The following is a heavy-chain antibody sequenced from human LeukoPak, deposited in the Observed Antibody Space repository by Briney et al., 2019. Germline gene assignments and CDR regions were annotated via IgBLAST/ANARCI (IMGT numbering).Heavy chain of an antibody. CDR3: ARWLGAAPAMRAFDI. CDR2: INPNSGGT. V-gene: IGHV1-2*02. J-gene: IGHJ3*02. CDR1: GYTFTGYY. Sequence: GASVKVSCKASGYTFTGYYMHWVRQAPGQGLEWMGWINPNSGGTNYAQKFQGRVTMTRDTSISTAYMELSRLRSDDTAVYYCARWLGAAPAMRAFDIWGQGTMVTVSS. D-gene: IGHD6-6*01.